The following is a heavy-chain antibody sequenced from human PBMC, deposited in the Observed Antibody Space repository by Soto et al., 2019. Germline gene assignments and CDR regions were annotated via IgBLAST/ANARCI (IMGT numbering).Heavy chain of an antibody. CDR2: INPDGSIT. J-gene: IGHJ4*02. CDR3: ARVKDGISHIDY. Sequence: GGSLRLSCAASGFTFSSYWMHWVRQVPGKGLVCVSRINPDGSITIYADSAKGRFTISRDNTKNTLYLQMNSLRADDTAMYYCARVKDGISHIDYWGQGALVTAPQ. V-gene: IGHV3-74*01. CDR1: GFTFSSYW. D-gene: IGHD1-20*01.